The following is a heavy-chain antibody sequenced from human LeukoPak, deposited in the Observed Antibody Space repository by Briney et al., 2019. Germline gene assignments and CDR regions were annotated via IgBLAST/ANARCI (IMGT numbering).Heavy chain of an antibody. D-gene: IGHD3-10*01. V-gene: IGHV3-23*01. J-gene: IGHJ4*02. CDR1: GFTLRGYA. CDR3: AKMTDSTPYSSGTFDS. Sequence: GGSLRLSCSASGFTLRGYAMGWVRRAPGKGLEWVSAISDTGDKTYCADSVKGRFTISRDNSRNTLYLQMSRLRAEDTALFYCAKMTDSTPYSSGTFDSWGQGTLVTVSS. CDR2: ISDTGDKT.